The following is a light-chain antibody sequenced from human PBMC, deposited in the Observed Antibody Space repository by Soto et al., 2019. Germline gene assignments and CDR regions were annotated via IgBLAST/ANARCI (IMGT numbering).Light chain of an antibody. CDR1: QSISSP. CDR2: DAS. Sequence: PGGIATVYSGASQSISSPFAWYQQKPGQAPRLLIHDASNRATGIPARFSGSGSGTDFSLTISSLEPEDFAVYYCHQYGSCPRTYGQGTKV. V-gene: IGKV3-11*01. CDR3: HQYGSCPRT. J-gene: IGKJ1*01.